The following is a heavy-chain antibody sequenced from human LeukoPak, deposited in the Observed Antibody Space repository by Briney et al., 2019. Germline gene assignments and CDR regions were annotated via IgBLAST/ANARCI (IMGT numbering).Heavy chain of an antibody. CDR2: FSGSGSRT. CDR3: ARDAGQMTTQNH. V-gene: IGHV3-23*01. D-gene: IGHD4-11*01. J-gene: IGHJ5*02. CDR1: GFIFNSFA. Sequence: GGSLRLSCAASGFIFNSFAMSWVRQAPGKGLEWVSTFSGSGSRTSYADSVKGRFTISRDNSKNTLYLQMNSLRAEDTAVYYCARDAGQMTTQNHWGQGTLVTVSS.